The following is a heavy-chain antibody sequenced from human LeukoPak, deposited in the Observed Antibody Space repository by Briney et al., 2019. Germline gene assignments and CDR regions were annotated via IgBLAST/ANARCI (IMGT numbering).Heavy chain of an antibody. CDR1: GGSISSYY. CDR2: IYYIGST. D-gene: IGHD3-22*01. CDR3: ARHHYYDSSGYDDAFDI. V-gene: IGHV4-59*08. J-gene: IGHJ3*02. Sequence: SETLSLTCTVSGGSISSYYWTWIRQPPGKGLEWIGYIYYIGSTNYNPSLKSRVTISVDTSKNQFSLKLSSVTAADTAVYYCARHHYYDSSGYDDAFDIWGQGTMVTVSS.